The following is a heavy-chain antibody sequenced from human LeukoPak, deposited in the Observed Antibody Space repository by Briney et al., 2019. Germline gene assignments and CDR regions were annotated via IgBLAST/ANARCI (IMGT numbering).Heavy chain of an antibody. J-gene: IGHJ5*02. CDR1: GFTFRSYW. Sequence: GGSLRLSCAASGFTFRSYWMHWVRQAPGKGLVWVSRIKSDGSSTTYAESVKGRFTISRDNAKNTLYLQMNSLRAEDTAVYYCARGYGGNYNWFDPWGQGTLVTVSS. V-gene: IGHV3-74*01. CDR3: ARGYGGNYNWFDP. CDR2: IKSDGSST. D-gene: IGHD4/OR15-4a*01.